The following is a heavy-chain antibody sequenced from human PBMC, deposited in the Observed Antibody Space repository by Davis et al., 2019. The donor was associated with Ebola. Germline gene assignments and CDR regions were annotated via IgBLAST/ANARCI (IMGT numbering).Heavy chain of an antibody. CDR3: ARGRRNSYGSGSYTYYYYGMDV. D-gene: IGHD3-10*01. J-gene: IGHJ6*02. CDR1: GGSFSGYY. Sequence: PGGSLRLSCAVYGGSFSGYYWSWIRQPPGKGLEWIGEINHSGSTNYNPSLKSRVTISVDTSKNQFSLKLSSVTAADTAVYYCARGRRNSYGSGSYTYYYYGMDVWGQGTTVTVSS. V-gene: IGHV4-34*01. CDR2: INHSGST.